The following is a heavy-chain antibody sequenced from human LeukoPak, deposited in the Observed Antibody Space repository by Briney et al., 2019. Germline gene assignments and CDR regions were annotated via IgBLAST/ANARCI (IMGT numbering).Heavy chain of an antibody. Sequence: ASVKVSCKASGYTFTSYGISWVRQAPGQGLEWMGWISAYNGNTNYAQKFQGRVTMTRDTSISTAYMELSRLRSDDTAVYYCAITTYSSSWYYWGQGTLVTVSS. J-gene: IGHJ4*02. CDR1: GYTFTSYG. D-gene: IGHD6-13*01. CDR2: ISAYNGNT. V-gene: IGHV1-18*01. CDR3: AITTYSSSWYY.